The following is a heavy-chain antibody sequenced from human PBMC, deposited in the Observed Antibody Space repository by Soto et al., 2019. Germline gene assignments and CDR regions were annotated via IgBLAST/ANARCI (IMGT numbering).Heavy chain of an antibody. V-gene: IGHV3-33*01. CDR3: ARDKHYDILTLSSYYMDV. Sequence: GGSLRLSCAASGFTFSSYGMHWVRQAPGKGLEWVAVIWYDGSNKYYADSVKGRFTISRDNSKNTLYLQMNSLRAEDTAVYYCARDKHYDILTLSSYYMDVWGKGTTVTVSS. J-gene: IGHJ6*03. CDR2: IWYDGSNK. CDR1: GFTFSSYG. D-gene: IGHD3-9*01.